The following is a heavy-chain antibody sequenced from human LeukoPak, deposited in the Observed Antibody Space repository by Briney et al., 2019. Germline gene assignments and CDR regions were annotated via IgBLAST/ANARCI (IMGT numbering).Heavy chain of an antibody. CDR1: GFTFSSYS. CDR3: ARTPRSSSPFDY. CDR2: ISSSSSYI. D-gene: IGHD6-6*01. J-gene: IGHJ4*02. V-gene: IGHV3-21*01. Sequence: GGSLRLSCAASGFTFSSYSMNWVRQAPGKGLEWVSSISSSSSYIYYADSAKGRFTISRDNAKNSLYLQMNSLRAEDTAVYYCARTPRSSSPFDYWGQGTLVTVSS.